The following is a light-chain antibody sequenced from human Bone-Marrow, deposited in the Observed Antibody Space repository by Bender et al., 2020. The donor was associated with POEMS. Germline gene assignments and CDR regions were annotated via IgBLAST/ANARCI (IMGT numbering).Light chain of an antibody. J-gene: IGLJ3*02. Sequence: QSALTQPASVSGSPGQSITISCTGSSGDVGGYNFVSWYQQHPGKAPKLMIFDVSNRPSGVSDRFSGSKSGNTASLTISRLQAEDEADYYCASYADSASANWLFGGGTKLTVL. CDR1: SGDVGGYNF. CDR3: ASYADSASANWL. CDR2: DVS. V-gene: IGLV2-14*03.